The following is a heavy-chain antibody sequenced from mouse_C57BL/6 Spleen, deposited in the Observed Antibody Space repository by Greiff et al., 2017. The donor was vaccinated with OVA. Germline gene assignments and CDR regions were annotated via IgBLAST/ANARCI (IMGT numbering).Heavy chain of an antibody. CDR3: TYGYGRMTRLAY. Sequence: VQLQQSGAELVRPGASVKLSCTASGFNIKDDYMHWVKQRPEQGLEWIGWIDPENGDTEYASKFQGKATITADTSSNTAYLQLSSLTSEETAVYYCTYGYGRMTRLAYWGQGTLVTVSA. CDR1: GFNIKDDY. CDR2: IDPENGDT. D-gene: IGHD1-1*01. J-gene: IGHJ3*01. V-gene: IGHV14-4*01.